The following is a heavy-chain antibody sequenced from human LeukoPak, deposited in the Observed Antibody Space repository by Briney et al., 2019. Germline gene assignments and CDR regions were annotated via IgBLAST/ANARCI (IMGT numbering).Heavy chain of an antibody. CDR3: AKQLGYCSDGSCYFPY. V-gene: IGHV3-23*01. J-gene: IGHJ4*02. CDR2: ISNNGGYT. D-gene: IGHD2-15*01. CDR1: GFTFSSSA. Sequence: GGSLRLSCAASGFTFSSSAMSWVRQAPGKGLKWVSAISNNGGYTYYADSVQGRFTISRDNSKSTLCLQMNSLRAEDTAVHYCAKQLGYCSDGSCYFPYWGQGTLVTVSS.